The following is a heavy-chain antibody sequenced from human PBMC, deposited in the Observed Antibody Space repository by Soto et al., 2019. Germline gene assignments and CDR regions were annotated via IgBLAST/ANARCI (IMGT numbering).Heavy chain of an antibody. V-gene: IGHV1-8*01. Sequence: GASVKVCCKASGYTFTSYDINWVRQATGQGLEWMGWMNPNSGNTGYAQKFQGRVTMTRNTSISTAYMELSSPRSEDTAVYYCASRIYDILSGYYNNYYCYYMDVWGKGTTVTVSS. CDR1: GYTFTSYD. CDR3: ASRIYDILSGYYNNYYCYYMDV. J-gene: IGHJ6*03. D-gene: IGHD3-9*01. CDR2: MNPNSGNT.